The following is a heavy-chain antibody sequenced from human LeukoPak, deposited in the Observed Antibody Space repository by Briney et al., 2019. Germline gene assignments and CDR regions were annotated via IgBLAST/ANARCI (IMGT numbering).Heavy chain of an antibody. CDR2: TSGSGDRK. J-gene: IGHJ4*02. CDR3: AKDGVRPDFGDYYSADF. D-gene: IGHD4-17*01. Sequence: PGRSLRLSCAASGLTFSRYAMTWVRQAPGKGLEWVSSTSGSGDRKYYADSVKGRFTISRNNSKNTLYLQMNSLRAEDTAVYYCAKDGVRPDFGDYYSADFWGQGTLVTVSS. CDR1: GLTFSRYA. V-gene: IGHV3-23*01.